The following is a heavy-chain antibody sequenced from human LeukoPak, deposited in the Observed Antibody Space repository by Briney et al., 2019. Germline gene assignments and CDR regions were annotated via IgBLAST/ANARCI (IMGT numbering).Heavy chain of an antibody. J-gene: IGHJ4*02. D-gene: IGHD5-12*01. CDR2: INPNSGGT. CDR1: GYTFTGYN. CDR3: ARVGYSGYALQEYYFDY. V-gene: IGHV1-2*02. Sequence: ASVKVSCKASGYTFTGYNMHWVRQAPGQGLEWMGWINPNSGGTNYAQKFQGRVTMTRDTSISTAYMELSRLRSDDTAVYYCARVGYSGYALQEYYFDYWGQGTLVTVSS.